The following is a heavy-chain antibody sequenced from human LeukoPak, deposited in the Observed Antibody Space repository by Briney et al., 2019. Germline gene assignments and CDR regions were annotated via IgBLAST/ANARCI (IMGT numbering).Heavy chain of an antibody. CDR2: IIPIFGTA. J-gene: IGHJ3*02. D-gene: IGHD2-15*01. CDR1: GGTFSSYA. V-gene: IGHV1-69*13. Sequence: ASVKVSCKASGGTFSSYAISWVRQAPGQGLEWMGGIIPIFGTANYAQKFQGRVTITADESTSTAYMELSSLRSEDTAVYYCARGDCSGGSCPEDAFDIWGQGTMVTVSS. CDR3: ARGDCSGGSCPEDAFDI.